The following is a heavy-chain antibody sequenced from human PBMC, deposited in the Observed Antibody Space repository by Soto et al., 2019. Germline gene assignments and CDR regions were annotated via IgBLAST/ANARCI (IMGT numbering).Heavy chain of an antibody. V-gene: IGHV4-34*01. Sequence: SETLSLTCAVYGGSFSGYYWSWIRQPPGKGLEWIGEINHSGSTNYNPSLKSRVTISVDTSKNQFSLKLSSVTAADTAVYYCASGYSGYEEQYYYYYSGMDVWGQGTTVTVSS. CDR1: GGSFSGYY. D-gene: IGHD5-12*01. CDR3: ASGYSGYEEQYYYYYSGMDV. J-gene: IGHJ6*02. CDR2: INHSGST.